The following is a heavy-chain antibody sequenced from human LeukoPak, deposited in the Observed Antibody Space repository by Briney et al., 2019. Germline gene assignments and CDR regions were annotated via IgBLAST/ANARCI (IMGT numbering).Heavy chain of an antibody. CDR3: ARAILTPSGYVWHFDL. J-gene: IGHJ2*01. D-gene: IGHD3-3*01. CDR1: GGSISSGAYY. V-gene: IGHV4-31*03. CDR2: PN. Sequence: SPSVSLTCSVSGGSISSGAYYWSWIRPLPGKGLQWIGYPNYDSPSHERRVTISLDTSQNQFSQKLTSVTAADTAVYCCARAILTPSGYVWHFDLWGGGSLVTVP.